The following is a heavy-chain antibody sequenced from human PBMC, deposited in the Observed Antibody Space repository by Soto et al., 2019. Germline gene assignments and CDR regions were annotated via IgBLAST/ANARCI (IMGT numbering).Heavy chain of an antibody. D-gene: IGHD3-10*01. CDR3: ARGTMVRGVMPPYYFDY. CDR2: INPSGGST. Sequence: QVQLVQSGAEVKKPGASVKVSCKASGYTFTSYYMHWVRQAPGQGLEWMGIINPSGGSTSYAQKFQGRVTMTRDTSTSTVYMELSSLRSEDTAVYYCARGTMVRGVMPPYYFDYWGQGTLVTVSS. V-gene: IGHV1-46*01. CDR1: GYTFTSYY. J-gene: IGHJ4*02.